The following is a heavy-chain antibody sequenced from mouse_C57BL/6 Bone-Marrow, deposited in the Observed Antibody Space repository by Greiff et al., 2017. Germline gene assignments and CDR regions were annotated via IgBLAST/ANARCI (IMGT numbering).Heavy chain of an antibody. V-gene: IGHV3-6*01. J-gene: IGHJ1*03. D-gene: IGHD2-2*01. CDR1: GYSITSGYY. CDR2: ISYDGSN. Sequence: EVKLMESGPGLVKPSQSLSLTCSVTGYSITSGYYWNWIRQFPGNKLEWMGYISYDGSNNYNPSLKNRISITRDTSKNQFFLKLNSVTTEDTATYYCARRDGYDGYFDVWGTGTTVTVSS. CDR3: ARRDGYDGYFDV.